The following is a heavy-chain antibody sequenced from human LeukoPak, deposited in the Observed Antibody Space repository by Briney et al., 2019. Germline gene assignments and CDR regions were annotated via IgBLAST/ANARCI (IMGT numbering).Heavy chain of an antibody. V-gene: IGHV1-58*01. CDR3: AAPYTSSWFDL. D-gene: IGHD6-13*01. CDR2: IVVDSDNT. CDR1: GFTFTSRSA. J-gene: IGHJ5*02. Sequence: ASVKVSCKASGFTFTSRSAVQWVRQARGQRLEWIGWIVVDSDNTNYAENFQERVTITRDMSASTSYMELSSLRSEDTAVYFCAAPYTSSWFDLWGQGTLATVSS.